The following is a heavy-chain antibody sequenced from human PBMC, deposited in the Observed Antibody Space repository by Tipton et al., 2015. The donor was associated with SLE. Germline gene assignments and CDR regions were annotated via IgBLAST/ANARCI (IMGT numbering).Heavy chain of an antibody. Sequence: TLSLTCAVSGGSISSSNWWSWVRQPPGKGLEWIGEIYHSGSTNYNPSLKSRVTISVDKSKNQFSLKLSSVTAADTAVYYCARARYSGDNWFDPWGQGTLVTVSS. J-gene: IGHJ5*02. V-gene: IGHV4-4*02. D-gene: IGHD1-26*01. CDR2: IYHSGST. CDR3: ARARYSGDNWFDP. CDR1: GGSISSSNW.